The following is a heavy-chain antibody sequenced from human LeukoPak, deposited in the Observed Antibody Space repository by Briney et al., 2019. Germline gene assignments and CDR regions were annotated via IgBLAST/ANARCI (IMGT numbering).Heavy chain of an antibody. Sequence: PGGSLRLSCAASGFTVSSNYMSWVRQAPGKGLEWVSVTHGGSTNYADSVKGRFTVSTDNSKNMVYLQMNNLRAEDTAVYFCARDQNYWGQGTLVTVSS. V-gene: IGHV3-53*01. CDR3: ARDQNY. CDR2: THGGST. J-gene: IGHJ4*02. CDR1: GFTVSSNY.